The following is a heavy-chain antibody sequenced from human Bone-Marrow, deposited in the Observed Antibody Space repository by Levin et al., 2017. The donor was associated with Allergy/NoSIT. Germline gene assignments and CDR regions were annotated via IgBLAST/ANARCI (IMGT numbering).Heavy chain of an antibody. CDR2: IKPDGSEK. J-gene: IGHJ6*02. CDR3: ARFDV. Sequence: GESLKISCAASGFNFGGYWMTWVRQTPGKGLEWVANIKPDGSEKKYVDSVKGRFTISRDNAENSLFLDMDNLKAEDTAVYYCARFDVWSQGTTVAVSS. CDR1: GFNFGGYW. V-gene: IGHV3-7*01.